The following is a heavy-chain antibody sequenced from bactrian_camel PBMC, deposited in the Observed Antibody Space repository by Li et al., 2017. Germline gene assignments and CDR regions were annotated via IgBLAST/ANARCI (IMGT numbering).Heavy chain of an antibody. V-gene: IGHV3S54*01. CDR3: AADSTRSCRRPPQEYDY. CDR1: GNIFSTHC. Sequence: HVQLVESGGGSVQAGGSLKLSCAASGNIFSTHCVAWFRLAPGKEREGVAVLTTGDGKTSILDSVRGRFTISMDNAKNTVDLQMNNLKPEDTAMYFCAADSTRSCRRPPQEYDYKGQGTQVTVS. J-gene: IGHJ4*01. D-gene: IGHD2*01. CDR2: LTTGDGKT.